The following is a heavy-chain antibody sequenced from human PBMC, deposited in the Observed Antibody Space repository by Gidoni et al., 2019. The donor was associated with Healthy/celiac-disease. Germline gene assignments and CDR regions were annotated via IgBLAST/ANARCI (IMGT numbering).Heavy chain of an antibody. CDR1: GFPYSSYG. CDR3: ANGRLVGVRGYGMDV. CDR2: ISNDGSNK. J-gene: IGHJ6*02. Sequence: QVQLVESGGGVLQPGRSLRLSCAASGFPYSSYGMHWVRQAPGKGLEWVAVISNDGSNKYYADSVKGRFTISRDNSKNTLYLQMNSLRAEDTAVYYCANGRLVGVRGYGMDVWGQGTTVTVSS. D-gene: IGHD1-26*01. V-gene: IGHV3-30*18.